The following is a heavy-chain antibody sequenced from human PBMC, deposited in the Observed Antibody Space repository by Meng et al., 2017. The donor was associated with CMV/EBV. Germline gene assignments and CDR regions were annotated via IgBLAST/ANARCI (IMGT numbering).Heavy chain of an antibody. D-gene: IGHD5-24*01. CDR3: ARLGDGYNSGYFDY. Sequence: GSLRLSCTVSGGSISSSSYYWGWIRQPPGKGLEWIGSIYYSGSTYYNPSLKSRVTISVDTPKNQFSLKLSSVTAADTAVYYCARLGDGYNSGYFDYWGQGTLVTVSS. J-gene: IGHJ4*02. CDR1: GGSISSSSYY. CDR2: IYYSGST. V-gene: IGHV4-39*01.